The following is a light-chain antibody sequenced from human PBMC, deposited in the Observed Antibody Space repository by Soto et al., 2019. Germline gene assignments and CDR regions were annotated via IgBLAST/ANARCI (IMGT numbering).Light chain of an antibody. V-gene: IGKV1-5*03. CDR1: QSISSW. CDR3: QQYNSYSQWT. J-gene: IGKJ1*01. CDR2: KAS. Sequence: DMQITQSPSTLSSSVVERFTISCVCSQSISSWLAWYQQKPGKAPKLLIYKASSLESGVPSRFSGSGSGTEFTLTISSLQPDDFATYYCQQYNSYSQWTFGQGTKVDIK.